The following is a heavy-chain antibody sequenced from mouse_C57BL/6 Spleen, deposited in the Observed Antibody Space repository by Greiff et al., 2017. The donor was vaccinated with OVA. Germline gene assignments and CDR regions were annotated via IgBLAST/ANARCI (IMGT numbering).Heavy chain of an antibody. Sequence: EVKLVESGGGLVKPGGSLKLSCAASGFTFSDYGMHWVRQAPEKGLEWVAYISSGSSTIYYADTVKGRFTLSRDNATNTLFLQMTSLRSEDTAMYYCARIYYGNYAWFAYWGQGTLVTVSA. D-gene: IGHD2-1*01. V-gene: IGHV5-17*01. J-gene: IGHJ3*01. CDR1: GFTFSDYG. CDR3: ARIYYGNYAWFAY. CDR2: ISSGSSTI.